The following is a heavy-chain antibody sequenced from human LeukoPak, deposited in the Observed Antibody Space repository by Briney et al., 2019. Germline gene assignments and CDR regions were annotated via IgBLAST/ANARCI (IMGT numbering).Heavy chain of an antibody. Sequence: SGTLSLTCSGSGDYISSSNWWTWVRQPPQKGLECIVEFYHSGSTNYNPSLKSRIYMSVDKSQNRFSLRLTSVTAADTAVYFCARVSGSGLYFKSFDPWGQGTLVIVSS. CDR1: GDYISSSNW. J-gene: IGHJ5*01. D-gene: IGHD3-10*01. CDR2: FYHSGST. V-gene: IGHV4-4*02. CDR3: ARVSGSGLYFKSFDP.